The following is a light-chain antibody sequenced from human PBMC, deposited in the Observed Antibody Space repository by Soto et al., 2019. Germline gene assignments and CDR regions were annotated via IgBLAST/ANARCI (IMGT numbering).Light chain of an antibody. Sequence: DIQMTQSPSSVSASVGDTVTITCRASQDILSWLAWYQQKPGEAPRLLIYASSNLQSGVPSRFSGSRSGTEFTLTISSLQPEYFATYYCQQANTFPITFGPGTRLDIK. CDR2: ASS. CDR1: QDILSW. J-gene: IGKJ3*01. CDR3: QQANTFPIT. V-gene: IGKV1-12*01.